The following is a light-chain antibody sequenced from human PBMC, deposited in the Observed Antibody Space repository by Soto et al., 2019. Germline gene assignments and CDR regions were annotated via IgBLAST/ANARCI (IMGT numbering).Light chain of an antibody. V-gene: IGKV3-15*01. CDR1: QSVSSN. CDR2: GAS. Sequence: EIVMTQSPATLSVSPGERATLSCRASQSVSSNLAWYQQKPGQAPRLLIYGASTRATVIPARFSGSGSGTEFTLTISSLQSEDFAVYYCQEYNNWPPWTVGPGTQVESK. CDR3: QEYNNWPPWT. J-gene: IGKJ1*01.